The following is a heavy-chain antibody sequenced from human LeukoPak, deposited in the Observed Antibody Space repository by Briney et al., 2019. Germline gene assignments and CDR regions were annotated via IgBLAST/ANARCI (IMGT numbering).Heavy chain of an antibody. CDR3: AGSSGGSYLPYNWFDP. V-gene: IGHV1-69*13. Sequence: GASVRVSCKASGGTFSSYAISWVRQAPGQGLEWMGGIIPIFGTANYAQKFQGGVTITADESTSTAYMELSSLRSEDTAVYYCAGSSGGSYLPYNWFDPWGQGTLVTVSS. CDR2: IIPIFGTA. J-gene: IGHJ5*02. CDR1: GGTFSSYA. D-gene: IGHD2-15*01.